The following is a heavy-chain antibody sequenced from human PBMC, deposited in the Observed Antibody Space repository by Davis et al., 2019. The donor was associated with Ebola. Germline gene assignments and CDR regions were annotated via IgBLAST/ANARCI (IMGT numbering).Heavy chain of an antibody. CDR1: GFTFSSYS. CDR2: ISSSSSTI. V-gene: IGHV3-48*02. J-gene: IGHJ6*02. D-gene: IGHD2-15*01. Sequence: GESLKISCAASGFTFSSYSMNWVRQAPGKGLEWVSYISSSSSTIYYADSVKGRFIISRDNAKNSLYLQMNSLRDEDTAVYFCARGGKLPVGYYNYGMDVWGQGTTVTVSS. CDR3: ARGGKLPVGYYNYGMDV.